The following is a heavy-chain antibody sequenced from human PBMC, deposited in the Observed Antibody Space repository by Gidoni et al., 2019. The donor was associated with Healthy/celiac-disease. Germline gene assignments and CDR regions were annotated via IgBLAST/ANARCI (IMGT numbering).Heavy chain of an antibody. CDR2: ISYDGSNK. Sequence: QVQLVESGGGVVQPGRSLRLSCAASGFTFSSYAMHWVRQAPGKGLEWVAVISYDGSNKYYADSGKGRFTISRDNSKNTLYLQMNSLRAEDTAVYYCARDEIPSYYYYYGMDVWGQGTTVTVSS. CDR1: GFTFSSYA. J-gene: IGHJ6*02. V-gene: IGHV3-30*01. CDR3: ARDEIPSYYYYYGMDV.